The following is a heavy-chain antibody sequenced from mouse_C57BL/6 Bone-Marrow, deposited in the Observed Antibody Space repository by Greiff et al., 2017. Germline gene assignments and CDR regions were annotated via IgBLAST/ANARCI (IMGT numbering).Heavy chain of an antibody. Sequence: VQLQQSGAELVRPGASVKLSCTASGFNFNDYYMHWVKQRPEQGLEWIGRLDPEDGDTEYAPKFQGKATMTADTSSNTAYLQLSSLTSEDTAVYYCTTTPGGDYWGQGTTLTGSS. CDR3: TTTPGGDY. J-gene: IGHJ2*01. V-gene: IGHV14-1*01. CDR1: GFNFNDYY. CDR2: LDPEDGDT.